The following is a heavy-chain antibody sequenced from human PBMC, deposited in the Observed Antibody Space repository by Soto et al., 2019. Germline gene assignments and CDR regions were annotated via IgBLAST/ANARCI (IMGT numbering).Heavy chain of an antibody. J-gene: IGHJ5*02. Sequence: SSETLSLTCSVSRAFINSGGFYYSWIRQPPGKGLEWLGYIFHSGSTLYNPSLRGRLTLSADTSRNQLSLYLTSVTVAVTAVYYCVRGGIAGHWFDPWGQGILVTVSS. V-gene: IGHV4-31*03. D-gene: IGHD2-15*01. CDR1: RAFINSGGFY. CDR3: VRGGIAGHWFDP. CDR2: IFHSGST.